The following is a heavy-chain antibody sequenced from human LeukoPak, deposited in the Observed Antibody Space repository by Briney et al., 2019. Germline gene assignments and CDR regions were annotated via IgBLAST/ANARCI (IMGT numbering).Heavy chain of an antibody. J-gene: IGHJ3*02. Sequence: PGGSLRLSCAASGFTFSSYWMSWVRQAPGKGLEWVANIKRDGSEKYYVDSVKGRFTISRDNAKNSLYLQMNSLRAEDTAVYYCARDPIYCSSTSCPNLGAFDIWGQGTMVTVSS. CDR1: GFTFSSYW. CDR3: ARDPIYCSSTSCPNLGAFDI. D-gene: IGHD2-2*01. V-gene: IGHV3-7*04. CDR2: IKRDGSEK.